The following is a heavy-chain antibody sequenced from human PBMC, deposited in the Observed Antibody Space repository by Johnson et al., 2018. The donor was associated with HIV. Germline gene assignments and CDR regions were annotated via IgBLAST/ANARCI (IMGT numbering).Heavy chain of an antibody. D-gene: IGHD6-19*01. CDR3: AKVFKGRVAGAVDI. CDR2: ISWNSGSI. V-gene: IGHV3-9*01. Sequence: VQLVESGGGLVQPGRSLRLSCAASGFTFDDYAMHWVRQAPGKGLEWVSGISWNSGSIGYADSVRGRFTISRDNAKNSLYLQVNSLRADDTALYYCAKVFKGRVAGAVDIWGQGTMVTVSS. CDR1: GFTFDDYA. J-gene: IGHJ3*02.